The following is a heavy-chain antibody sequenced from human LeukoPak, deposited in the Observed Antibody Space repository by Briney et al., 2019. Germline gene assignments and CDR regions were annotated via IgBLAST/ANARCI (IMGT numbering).Heavy chain of an antibody. D-gene: IGHD1-14*01. CDR2: INHSGST. J-gene: IGHJ6*02. Sequence: TSETLSLTCAVYGGSFRGYYWSWIRQPPGKGLEWIGEINHSGSTNYNPSPKSRVTISVDTSKNQFSLKLSSVTAADTAVYYCARGRDPNPKYYYYGMDVWGQGTTVTVSS. CDR3: ARGRDPNPKYYYYGMDV. V-gene: IGHV4-34*01. CDR1: GGSFRGYY.